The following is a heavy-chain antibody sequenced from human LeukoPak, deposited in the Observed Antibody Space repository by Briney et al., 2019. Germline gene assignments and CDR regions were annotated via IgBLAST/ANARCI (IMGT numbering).Heavy chain of an antibody. V-gene: IGHV4-39*07. J-gene: IGHJ4*02. CDR2: IYNSGGT. CDR1: GGSISSSSYY. Sequence: PSETLSLTCTVSGGSISSSSYYWGWIRQPPGKGLEWIGSIYNSGGTYYNPSLKSRVTISVDTSKNQFSLKLSSVTAADTAVYYCARTNYDILTGLRYFDYWGQGTLVTVSS. D-gene: IGHD3-9*01. CDR3: ARTNYDILTGLRYFDY.